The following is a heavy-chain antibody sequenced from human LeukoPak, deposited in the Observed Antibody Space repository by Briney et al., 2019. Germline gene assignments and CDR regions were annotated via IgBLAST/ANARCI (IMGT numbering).Heavy chain of an antibody. Sequence: PGGSLRLSCAASGFTFSNAWMSWVRQAPGKGLEWVGSIKSKTDGGTTDYAAPVKGRFTISRDDSKNTLYLQMNSLKTEDTAVYYCTTPTVTRQFDYWGQGTLVTDSS. CDR2: IKSKTDGGTT. CDR3: TTPTVTRQFDY. V-gene: IGHV3-15*01. CDR1: GFTFSNAW. J-gene: IGHJ4*02. D-gene: IGHD4-17*01.